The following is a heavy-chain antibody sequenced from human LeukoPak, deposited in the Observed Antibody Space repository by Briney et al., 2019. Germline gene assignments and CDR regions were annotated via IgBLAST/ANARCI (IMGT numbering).Heavy chain of an antibody. CDR2: VLSKTDGETT. V-gene: IGHV3-15*01. J-gene: IGHJ4*02. D-gene: IGHD3-16*01. CDR3: TTTYRY. Sequence: GGSLRLSCAASGFTFSKAWMSWVRQAPGKGLEWVGRVLSKTDGETTDYAAPVKGRFSISRDDSKNTVYLQMNSLNGDDTAIYFCTTTYRYWGQGSLVTVSA. CDR1: GFTFSKAW.